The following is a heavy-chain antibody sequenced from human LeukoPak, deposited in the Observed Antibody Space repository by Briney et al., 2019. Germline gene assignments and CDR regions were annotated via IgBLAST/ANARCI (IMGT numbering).Heavy chain of an antibody. Sequence: ASVKVSCKASGYTFTCYYMHWVRQAPGQGLEWMGWINTNTGNPTYAQGFTGRFVFSLYTSVSTAYLQISSLKAEDTAVYYCARGAMAGDYWGQGTLVTVSS. CDR3: ARGAMAGDY. CDR2: INTNTGNP. J-gene: IGHJ4*02. V-gene: IGHV7-4-1*02. D-gene: IGHD2-8*01. CDR1: GYTFTCYY.